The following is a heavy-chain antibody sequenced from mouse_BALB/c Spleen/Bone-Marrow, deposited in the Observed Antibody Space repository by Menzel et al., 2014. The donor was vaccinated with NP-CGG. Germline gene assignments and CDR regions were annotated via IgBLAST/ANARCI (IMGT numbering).Heavy chain of an antibody. CDR1: GFSLTSYG. D-gene: IGHD1-1*01. CDR3: AREGRGYYGSSGAAMDY. Sequence: VQLQQSGPGLVAPSQSLSITCPVSGFSLTSYGVHWVRQPPGKGLEWLGVIWAGGSTSYNSALMSRLSINQDNSKSQVFLKLNSLQTDDTATYYCAREGRGYYGSSGAAMDYWGQGTPVTVSS. CDR2: IWAGGST. V-gene: IGHV2-9*02. J-gene: IGHJ4*01.